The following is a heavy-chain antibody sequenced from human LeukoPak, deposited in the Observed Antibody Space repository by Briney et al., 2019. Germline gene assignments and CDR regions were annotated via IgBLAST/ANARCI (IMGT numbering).Heavy chain of an antibody. V-gene: IGHV3-7*01. J-gene: IGHJ4*02. CDR2: IKQDGSEK. D-gene: IGHD4-17*01. CDR1: GFTFSSYW. CDR3: ARDYYDYGDYGDY. Sequence: PGGSLRLSCAASGFTFSSYWMSWVRQAPGKGLEWVANIKQDGSEKYYVDSVKGRFTISRDNAKNSLYPQMNSLRAEDTAVYYCARDYYDYGDYGDYWGQGTLVTVSS.